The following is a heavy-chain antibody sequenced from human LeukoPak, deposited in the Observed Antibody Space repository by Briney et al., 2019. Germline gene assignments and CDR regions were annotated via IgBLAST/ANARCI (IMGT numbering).Heavy chain of an antibody. CDR1: GFTFSDYY. CDR3: ASHYGSGSPFDY. V-gene: IGHV3-11*01. CDR2: ISSSGSTI. Sequence: GGSLRLSCAASGFTFSDYYTSWIRQAPGKGLEWVSYISSSGSTIYYADSVKGRFTISRDNAKNSLYLQMNSLRAEDTAVYYCASHYGSGSPFDYWGQGTLVTVSS. J-gene: IGHJ4*02. D-gene: IGHD3-10*01.